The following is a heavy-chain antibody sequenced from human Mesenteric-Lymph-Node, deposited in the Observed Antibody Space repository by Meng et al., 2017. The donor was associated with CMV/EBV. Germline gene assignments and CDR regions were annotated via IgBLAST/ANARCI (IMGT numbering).Heavy chain of an antibody. CDR1: GLSFSIYD. Sequence: CAASGLSFSIYDMTWVRQNPGKGLEWVSSIDKTSIYIYYAASVKGRFTISRDNAKNSLFLQMNSLGAEDTAVYYCARVPGLIRDGVDYWGQGALVTVSS. V-gene: IGHV3-21*01. CDR3: ARVPGLIRDGVDY. J-gene: IGHJ4*02. CDR2: IDKTSIYI. D-gene: IGHD2-8*01.